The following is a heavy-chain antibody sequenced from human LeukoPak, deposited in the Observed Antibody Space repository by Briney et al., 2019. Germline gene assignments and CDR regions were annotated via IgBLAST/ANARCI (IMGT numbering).Heavy chain of an antibody. D-gene: IGHD3-16*02. CDR1: GFTFSSYG. CDR2: IRYDGSNK. CDR3: AKDLPPYDYVWGSYRFPAPLDY. V-gene: IGHV3-30*02. Sequence: PGGSLRLSCGASGFTFSSYGMHWVRQAPGKGLEWVAFIRYDGSNKYYADSVKGRFTISRDNSKNTLYLQMNSLRAEDTAVYYCAKDLPPYDYVWGSYRFPAPLDYWGQGTLVTVSS. J-gene: IGHJ4*02.